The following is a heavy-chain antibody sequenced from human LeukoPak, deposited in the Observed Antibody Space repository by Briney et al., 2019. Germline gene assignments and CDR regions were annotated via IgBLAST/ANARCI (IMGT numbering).Heavy chain of an antibody. CDR1: GGSISSHY. CDR2: IHYSGST. Sequence: SETLSLTCTVSGGSISSHYWSWIRQPPGKGLEWIGYIHYSGSTNYNPSLKSRVTISVDTSKNQFSLKLSSVTAADTAVYYCARGRWAGDYWGQGTLVTVSS. D-gene: IGHD1-26*01. J-gene: IGHJ4*02. V-gene: IGHV4-59*11. CDR3: ARGRWAGDY.